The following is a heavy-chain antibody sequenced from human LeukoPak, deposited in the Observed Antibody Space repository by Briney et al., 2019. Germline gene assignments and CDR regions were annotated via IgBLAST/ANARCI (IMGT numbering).Heavy chain of an antibody. CDR3: EREVMITFGGVIAISRRGYYFDY. D-gene: IGHD3-16*02. CDR2: ISAYNGNT. J-gene: IGHJ4*02. CDR1: GYTFTSYG. Sequence: GASVKVSCKASGYTFTSYGISWVRQAPGQGLEWMGWISAYNGNTNYAQKHQGRVTMTTDTSTSRAYMELRSLRSDDTVVYYCEREVMITFGGVIAISRRGYYFDYWGQGTLVTVSS. V-gene: IGHV1-18*01.